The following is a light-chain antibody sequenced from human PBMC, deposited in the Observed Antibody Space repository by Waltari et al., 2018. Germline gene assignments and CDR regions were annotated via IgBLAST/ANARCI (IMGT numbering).Light chain of an antibody. V-gene: IGKV1-5*03. CDR3: QQYNSYSRT. Sequence: DIHMTQPPSTLSASVGDRVTITCRASQSISSWLAWYQQKPGKAPKLLIYKASSLESGVPSRFSGSGAGTEFTLTISSLQPDDFATYYCQQYNSYSRTFGQGTKVEIK. CDR2: KAS. CDR1: QSISSW. J-gene: IGKJ1*01.